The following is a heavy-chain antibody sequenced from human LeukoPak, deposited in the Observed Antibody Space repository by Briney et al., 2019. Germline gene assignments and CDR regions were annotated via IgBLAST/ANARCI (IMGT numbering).Heavy chain of an antibody. CDR2: MRSGGTYI. Sequence: GGSLRLSCEASGFTFSSFAMSWGLQAPGKGLDWVSSMRSGGTYIYYPDSVRGRFTISRDNAKNSMYFLMNNLRTEDTGVYYCARDRPTGASRVFLVQWGQGTLVTVSS. J-gene: IGHJ4*02. CDR1: GFTFSSFA. CDR3: ARDRPTGASRVFLVQ. D-gene: IGHD3-3*01. V-gene: IGHV3-21*01.